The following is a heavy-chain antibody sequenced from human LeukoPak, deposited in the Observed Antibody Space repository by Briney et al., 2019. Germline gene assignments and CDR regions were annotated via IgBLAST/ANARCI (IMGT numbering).Heavy chain of an antibody. D-gene: IGHD3-16*02. Sequence: GASVTVSCKASGYTFTSYGISWARQAPGQGLEWMGWISAYNGNTNYAQKLQGRVTMTTDTSTSTAYMELRSLRSDDTAVYYCARANMITFGGVIVLDAFDIWGQGTMVTVSS. CDR3: ARANMITFGGVIVLDAFDI. CDR2: ISAYNGNT. J-gene: IGHJ3*02. CDR1: GYTFTSYG. V-gene: IGHV1-18*01.